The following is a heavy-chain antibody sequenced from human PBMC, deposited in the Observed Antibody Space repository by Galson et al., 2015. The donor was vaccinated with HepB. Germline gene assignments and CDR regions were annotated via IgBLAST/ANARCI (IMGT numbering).Heavy chain of an antibody. Sequence: ASGFTFSSYSMNWVRQAPGKGLEWVSYISSSSSTIYYADSVKGRFTISRDNAKNSLYLQMNSLRDEDTAVYYCARGGSFIVVGGSYYYYGMDVWGQGTTVTVSS. J-gene: IGHJ6*02. V-gene: IGHV3-48*02. D-gene: IGHD2-15*01. CDR3: ARGGSFIVVGGSYYYYGMDV. CDR2: ISSSSSTI. CDR1: GFTFSSYS.